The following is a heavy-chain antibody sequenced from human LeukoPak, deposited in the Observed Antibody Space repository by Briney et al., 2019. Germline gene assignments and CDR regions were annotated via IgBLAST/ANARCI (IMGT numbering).Heavy chain of an antibody. V-gene: IGHV4-39*07. D-gene: IGHD5-18*01. Sequence: SETLSLTCTVSGGSISSSSYYWGWIRQPPGKGLEWIGSIYYSGSTYYNPSLKSRVTISVDTSKNQFSLKLSSVTAADTAVYYCAREVGYSYGRNWFDPWGQGTLVTVSS. CDR2: IYYSGST. CDR1: GGSISSSSYY. CDR3: AREVGYSYGRNWFDP. J-gene: IGHJ5*02.